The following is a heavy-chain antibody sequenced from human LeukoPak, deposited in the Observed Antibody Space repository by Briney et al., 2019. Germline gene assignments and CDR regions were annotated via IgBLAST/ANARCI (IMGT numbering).Heavy chain of an antibody. CDR1: GFTFSSYG. V-gene: IGHV3-30*02. CDR3: AKVPGDYYYMDV. Sequence: PGGSLRLSCAASGFTFSSYGMHWVRQAPGKGLEWVAFIRYDGSNKYYADSVKGRFTISRDNSKNTLYLQMNSLRAEDTAVYYCAKVPGDYYYMDVWGKGTTVTVSS. J-gene: IGHJ6*03. CDR2: IRYDGSNK.